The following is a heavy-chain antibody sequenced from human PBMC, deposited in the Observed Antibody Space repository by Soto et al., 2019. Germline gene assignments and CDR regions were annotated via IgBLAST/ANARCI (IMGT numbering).Heavy chain of an antibody. CDR1: SGSLSPYY. CDR3: ARYSCGWQNYFDS. D-gene: IGHD6-19*01. Sequence: PSETLSLTCTVSSGSLSPYYWSWIRQPAGKGLEWIGRIFSNENTNYNPSLKSRVTMSMDTSKNQFSLNLTSVTAADTAVYYCARYSCGWQNYFDSWGLGTLVTVSS. CDR2: IFSNENT. J-gene: IGHJ4*02. V-gene: IGHV4-4*07.